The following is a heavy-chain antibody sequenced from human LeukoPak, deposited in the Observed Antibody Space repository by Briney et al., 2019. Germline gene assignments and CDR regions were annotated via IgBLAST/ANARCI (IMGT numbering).Heavy chain of an antibody. J-gene: IGHJ4*02. Sequence: GASVKVSCKASGGTFSSYAISWVRQAPGQGLEWMGGIIPIFGTANYAQKFQGRVTITTDESTSTAYMELSSLRSEDTGVYYCARAWEAPYFFDYWGQGTLVTVSS. D-gene: IGHD1-26*01. V-gene: IGHV1-69*05. CDR2: IIPIFGTA. CDR3: ARAWEAPYFFDY. CDR1: GGTFSSYA.